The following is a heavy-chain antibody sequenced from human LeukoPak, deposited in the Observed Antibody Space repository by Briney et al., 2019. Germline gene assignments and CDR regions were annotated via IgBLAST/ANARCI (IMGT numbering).Heavy chain of an antibody. CDR2: IGGRGGST. CDR1: GFTFSSHA. D-gene: IGHD3-3*01. V-gene: IGHV3-23*01. J-gene: IGHJ4*02. Sequence: GESLEISCVASGFTFSSHAMAWVRQAPGKGLEWVSAIGGRGGSTYYADSVKGRFTISRDNSKNTLYLQMNSLRAEDTALYYCARDPGVVAFHYFDFWGQGTLVTVSS. CDR3: ARDPGVVAFHYFDF.